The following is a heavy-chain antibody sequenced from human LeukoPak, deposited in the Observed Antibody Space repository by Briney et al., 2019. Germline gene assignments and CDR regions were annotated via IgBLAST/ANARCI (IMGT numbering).Heavy chain of an antibody. CDR1: GFTFSSYW. D-gene: IGHD6-13*01. V-gene: IGHV3-7*01. Sequence: GGSLRLSCAASGFTFSSYWMSWVRQAPGKGLEWVANIKQDGSEKYYVDSVEGRFTISRDNAKNSLYLQMNSLRAEDTAVYYCARDGGILYFDYWGQGTLVTVSS. J-gene: IGHJ4*02. CDR3: ARDGGILYFDY. CDR2: IKQDGSEK.